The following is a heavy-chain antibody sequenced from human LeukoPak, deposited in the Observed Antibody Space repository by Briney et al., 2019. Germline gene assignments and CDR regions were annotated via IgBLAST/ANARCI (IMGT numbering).Heavy chain of an antibody. Sequence: GGSLRLSCAASGFTFSSYGMSWVRQGPGEGLEWVSAISGGGDMTHYTDSVKGRFTICRDNSRNVLYLQMNSLRADDAAIYYCARGYCTSTNCNNWFDPWGQGALVTVSS. J-gene: IGHJ5*02. CDR1: GFTFSSYG. CDR3: ARGYCTSTNCNNWFDP. CDR2: ISGGGDMT. V-gene: IGHV3-23*01. D-gene: IGHD2-2*01.